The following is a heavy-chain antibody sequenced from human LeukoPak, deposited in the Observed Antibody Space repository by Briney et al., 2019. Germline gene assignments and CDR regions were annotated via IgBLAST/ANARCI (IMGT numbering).Heavy chain of an antibody. Sequence: GRSLRLSCAASGFTFDDYAMHWVRQAPGKGLEWVSGISWNSGSIGYADSVKGRFTISRDNFKNTVSLQMNSLRVEDTAVYYCAKDAQRGFDYSNSLEHWGQGSLVTVSS. J-gene: IGHJ4*02. V-gene: IGHV3-9*01. CDR2: ISWNSGSI. CDR1: GFTFDDYA. D-gene: IGHD4-11*01. CDR3: AKDAQRGFDYSNSLEH.